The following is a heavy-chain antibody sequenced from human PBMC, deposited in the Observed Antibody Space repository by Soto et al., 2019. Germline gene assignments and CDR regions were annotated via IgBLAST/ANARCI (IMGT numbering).Heavy chain of an antibody. D-gene: IGHD4-17*01. Sequence: SGPTLVNPTQTLTLTCTFSGFSLSTSGVGVGWIRQPPGKALEWLALVCWNDDKHYSPSLKGRLTITKDTSKSQVVLTMSNMDPVATATYYCAHRRTKVSLFDYWGLASVVTVSS. CDR1: GFSLSTSGVG. CDR2: VCWNDDK. V-gene: IGHV2-5*01. CDR3: AHRRTKVSLFDY. J-gene: IGHJ4*02.